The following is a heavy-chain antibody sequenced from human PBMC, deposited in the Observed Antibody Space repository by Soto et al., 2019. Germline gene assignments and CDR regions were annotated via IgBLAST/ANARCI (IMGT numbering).Heavy chain of an antibody. CDR2: IYYSGST. CDR3: AREENLNSGFDY. Sequence: PSETLSLTCTVAGGSISSSGRYWGWLRQPPGKGLEWIGNIYYSGSTYYNPSLKSRITISVDTSRNQFSLKLSSVTAAETAVYYCAREENLNSGFDYWGQGTLVTVSS. V-gene: IGHV4-39*02. CDR1: GGSISSSGRY. D-gene: IGHD1-7*01. J-gene: IGHJ4*02.